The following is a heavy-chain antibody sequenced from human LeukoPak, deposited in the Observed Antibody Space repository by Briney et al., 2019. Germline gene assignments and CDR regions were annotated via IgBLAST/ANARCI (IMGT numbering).Heavy chain of an antibody. J-gene: IGHJ4*02. CDR2: IYYSGST. V-gene: IGHV4-59*12. CDR1: GGSISSYY. CDR3: ARATRIAAAGIRFDY. D-gene: IGHD6-13*01. Sequence: SETLSLTCTVSGGSISSYYWSWIRQPPGKGLEWIGYIYYSGSTNYNPSLKSRVTISVDTSKNQFSLKLSSVTAADTAVYYCARATRIAAAGIRFDYWGQGTLVTVSS.